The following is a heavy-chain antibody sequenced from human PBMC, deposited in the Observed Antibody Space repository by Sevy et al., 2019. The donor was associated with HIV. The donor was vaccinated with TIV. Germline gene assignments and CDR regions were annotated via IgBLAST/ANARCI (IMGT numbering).Heavy chain of an antibody. Sequence: GGSLRLSCAASGFTFSSYSMNWVRQAPGKGLEWVSSISSSSSYIHYADSVKGRFTISRDNAKNSLYLQMNSLRAEDTAVYYCTRERIVGAVRAFDIWGQGTMVTVSS. CDR3: TRERIVGAVRAFDI. V-gene: IGHV3-21*01. CDR2: ISSSSSYI. J-gene: IGHJ3*02. D-gene: IGHD1-26*01. CDR1: GFTFSSYS.